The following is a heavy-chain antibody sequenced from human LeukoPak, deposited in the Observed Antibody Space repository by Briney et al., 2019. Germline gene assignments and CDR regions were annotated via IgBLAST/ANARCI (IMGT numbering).Heavy chain of an antibody. Sequence: ASVKVSCKASGYTFPSYFMHWVRQAPGQGLEWMGIINPTGGSTTYAQKFQGRVTMTRDTSTSTVYMELSSLRSDDTAVYYCARGYVVVPLDVWGQGTLVTVSS. V-gene: IGHV1-46*01. CDR1: GYTFPSYF. CDR2: INPTGGST. CDR3: ARGYVVVPLDV. D-gene: IGHD3-9*01. J-gene: IGHJ4*02.